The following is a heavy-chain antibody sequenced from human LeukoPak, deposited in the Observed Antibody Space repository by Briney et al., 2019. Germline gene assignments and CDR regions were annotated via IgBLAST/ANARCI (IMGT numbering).Heavy chain of an antibody. Sequence: GGSLRLSCAASGFTFSSYAMHWVRQAPGKGLEWVAVISYDGSNKYYADSVKGRFTISRDNSKNTLYLQMNSLRAEDTAVYYCARDPSWKPVDTAMEYWGQGTLVTVSS. V-gene: IGHV3-30*04. CDR1: GFTFSSYA. CDR2: ISYDGSNK. J-gene: IGHJ4*02. CDR3: ARDPSWKPVDTAMEY. D-gene: IGHD5-18*01.